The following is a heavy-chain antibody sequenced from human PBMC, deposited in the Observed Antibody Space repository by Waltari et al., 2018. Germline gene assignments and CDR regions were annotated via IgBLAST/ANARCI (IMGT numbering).Heavy chain of an antibody. CDR3: ARGRGARYDFWSGSYGMDV. CDR1: GGSFSGYY. V-gene: IGHV4-34*01. Sequence: QVQLQQWGAGLLKPSETLSLTCAVYGGSFSGYYWSWIRQPPGKGLEWIGEINHSGSTNYIPSLKSRVTISVDTSKNQFSLKLSSVTAADTAVYYCARGRGARYDFWSGSYGMDVWGQGTTVTVSS. CDR2: INHSGST. J-gene: IGHJ6*02. D-gene: IGHD3-3*01.